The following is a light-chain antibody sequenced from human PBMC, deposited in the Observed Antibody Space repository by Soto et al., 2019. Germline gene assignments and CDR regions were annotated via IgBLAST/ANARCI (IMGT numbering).Light chain of an antibody. V-gene: IGKV4-1*01. CDR2: WAS. Sequence: DIVMTQSPDSLAVSLGERATINCKSSQSVLYSSNNKNYLAWYQQKPGQPPKLLIYWASTRESGVPHRFSGSGSGTDFTLTISSLQAEDVAVYYCQQYYSTPSYTFGQGTKLEIK. CDR1: QSVLYSSNNKNY. J-gene: IGKJ2*01. CDR3: QQYYSTPSYT.